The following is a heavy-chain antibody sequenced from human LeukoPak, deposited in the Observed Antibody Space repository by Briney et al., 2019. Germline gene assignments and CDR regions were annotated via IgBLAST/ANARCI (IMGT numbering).Heavy chain of an antibody. CDR2: IHYSGST. J-gene: IGHJ4*02. D-gene: IGHD5-12*01. Sequence: SETLSLTCSVSVGPISSYYWSWIRQPPGKGLEFIGYIHYSGSTDCKPSLKSRVTISLDTSKSQFSLRLSSVTAADTAVYYCARYNGYAHFDYWGQGTLVTVSS. CDR1: VGPISSYY. V-gene: IGHV4-59*08. CDR3: ARYNGYAHFDY.